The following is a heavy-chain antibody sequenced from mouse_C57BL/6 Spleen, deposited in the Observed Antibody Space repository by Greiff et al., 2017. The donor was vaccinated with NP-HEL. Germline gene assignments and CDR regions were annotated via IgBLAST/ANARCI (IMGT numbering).Heavy chain of an antibody. CDR3: TTSTTVVATEGYFDV. J-gene: IGHJ1*03. D-gene: IGHD1-1*01. CDR1: GFNIKDDY. CDR2: IDPENGDT. Sequence: VQLQQSGAELVRPGASVKLSCTASGFNIKDDYMHWVKQRPEPGLEWIGWIDPENGDTEYASKFQGKATITADTSSNTAYLQLSSLTSEDTAVYYCTTSTTVVATEGYFDVWGTGTTVTVSS. V-gene: IGHV14-4*01.